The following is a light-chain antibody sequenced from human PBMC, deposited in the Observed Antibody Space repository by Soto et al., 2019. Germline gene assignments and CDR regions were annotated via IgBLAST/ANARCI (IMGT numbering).Light chain of an antibody. J-gene: IGKJ2*01. V-gene: IGKV1-39*01. Sequence: DIQVTQSPVSLSASVGDRVTISCRTSQGISTYINWYQQKAGDAPRLLISAASDLEKGVPSRFSGSGSGADFTLTISSLRPEDFATYYCQQAYITPYTFGQGTKLEI. CDR3: QQAYITPYT. CDR1: QGISTY. CDR2: AAS.